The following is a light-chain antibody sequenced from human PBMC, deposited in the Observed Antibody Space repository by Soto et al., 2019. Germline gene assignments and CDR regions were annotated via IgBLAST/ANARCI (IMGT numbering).Light chain of an antibody. Sequence: AIQMTQSPSSLSASVGDRVTITCRASQGIITDLDLFQQKPGKAPQLLLYAASNLQSGVPARFSGSGSGTDFTLTISSLQPEDFATYYCQQYETFSGTFGPGTKVDIK. V-gene: IGKV1-6*01. CDR3: QQYETFSGT. CDR2: AAS. CDR1: QGIITD. J-gene: IGKJ1*01.